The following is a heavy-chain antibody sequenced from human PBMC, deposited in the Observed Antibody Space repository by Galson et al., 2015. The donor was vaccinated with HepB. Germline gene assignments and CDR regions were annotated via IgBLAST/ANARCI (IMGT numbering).Heavy chain of an antibody. D-gene: IGHD5-24*01. J-gene: IGHJ4*02. V-gene: IGHV3-48*01. Sequence: SLRLSCAASGFTFSSYSMNWVRQAPGKGLEWVSYISSSSSTIYYADSVKGRFTISRDNAKNSLYLQMNSLRAEDTAVYYCARGPRWLQWRVWVLDYWGQGTLVTVSS. CDR3: ARGPRWLQWRVWVLDY. CDR2: ISSSSSTI. CDR1: GFTFSSYS.